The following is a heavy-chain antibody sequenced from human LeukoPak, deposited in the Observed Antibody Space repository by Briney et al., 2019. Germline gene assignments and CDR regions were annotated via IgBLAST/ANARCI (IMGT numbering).Heavy chain of an antibody. Sequence: GGSLRLSCVASGFIFSYYGMHWVRQAPGKGLEWVAFIRYDGSNKYYADSVRGRFTISRDNSKNTLYLQMNSLRAEDTAVYYCARIITMIVVAGGYWGQGTLVTVSS. CDR3: ARIITMIVVAGGY. V-gene: IGHV3-30*02. CDR1: GFIFSYYG. D-gene: IGHD3-22*01. J-gene: IGHJ4*02. CDR2: IRYDGSNK.